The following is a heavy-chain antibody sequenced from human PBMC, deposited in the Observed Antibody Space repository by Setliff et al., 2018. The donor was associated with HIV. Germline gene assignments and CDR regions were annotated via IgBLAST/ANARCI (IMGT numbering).Heavy chain of an antibody. V-gene: IGHV3-21*01. J-gene: IGHJ4*02. CDR2: ISSSGNYM. CDR3: ARDKDMTVAFDL. Sequence: LRLSCVASGFNFTSYSMNWVRQAPGKGLEWVSSISSSGNYMFYADSVKGRFTISRDNAGNSLSLLMNSLRAEDTDVYFCARDKDMTVAFDLWGQGTPVTVSS. D-gene: IGHD3-22*01. CDR1: GFNFTSYS.